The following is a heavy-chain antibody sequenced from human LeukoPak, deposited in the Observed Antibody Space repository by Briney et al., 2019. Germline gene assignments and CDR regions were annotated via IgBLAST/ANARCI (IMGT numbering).Heavy chain of an antibody. CDR3: ARGRRVHYYGSGSYYDC. V-gene: IGHV4-59*01. D-gene: IGHD3-10*01. CDR2: IYYSGST. J-gene: IGHJ4*02. Sequence: SETLSLTCTVSGGSISSYYWSWIRQPPGKGLEWIGYIYYSGSTNYNPSLKSRVTISVDTSKNQFSLKLSSVTAADTAVYYCARGRRVHYYGSGSYYDCWGQGTLVTVSS. CDR1: GGSISSYY.